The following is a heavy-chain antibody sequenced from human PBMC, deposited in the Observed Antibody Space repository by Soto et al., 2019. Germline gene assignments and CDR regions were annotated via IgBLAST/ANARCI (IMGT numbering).Heavy chain of an antibody. J-gene: IGHJ4*02. D-gene: IGHD5-18*01. CDR3: ASYAFVYSYGLQGNY. CDR1: GGSISSGDYY. V-gene: IGHV4-30-4*01. Sequence: SETLSLTCTVSGGSISSGDYYWSWIHQPPGKGLEWIGYIYYSGSTYYNPSLKSRVTISVDTSKNQFSLKLSSVTAADTAVYYCASYAFVYSYGLQGNYWGQGTLVTVSS. CDR2: IYYSGST.